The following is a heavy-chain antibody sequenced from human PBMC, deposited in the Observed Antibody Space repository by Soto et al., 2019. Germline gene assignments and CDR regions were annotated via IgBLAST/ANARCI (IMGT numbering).Heavy chain of an antibody. D-gene: IGHD6-19*01. V-gene: IGHV3-23*01. CDR2: ISGSGGST. Sequence: EVQLLESGGGLVQPGGSLRLSCAASGFTFSNYAMSWVRQAPGKGLEWVSAISGSGGSTYYADSVKGRFTISRDNSKNTVYLQMSRLSAEDTAVYYCAKALGSGWYYFDYWGQGALVTVSS. CDR3: AKALGSGWYYFDY. CDR1: GFTFSNYA. J-gene: IGHJ4*02.